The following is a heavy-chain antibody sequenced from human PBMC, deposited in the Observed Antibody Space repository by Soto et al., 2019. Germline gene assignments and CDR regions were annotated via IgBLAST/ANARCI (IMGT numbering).Heavy chain of an antibody. CDR2: IYHSGST. CDR3: ARTLYGDNVDY. J-gene: IGHJ4*02. D-gene: IGHD4-17*01. CDR1: GGSISSGGYS. Sequence: PSETLSLTCAVSGGSISSGGYSWSWIRQPPGKGLEWIGYIYHSGSTYYNPSLKSRVTISVDRSKNQFSLKLSFVTAADTAVYYCARTLYGDNVDYWGQGTLVTVSS. V-gene: IGHV4-30-2*01.